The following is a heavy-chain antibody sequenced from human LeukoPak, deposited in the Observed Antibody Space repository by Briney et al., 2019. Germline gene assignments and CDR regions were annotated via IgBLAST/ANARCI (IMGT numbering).Heavy chain of an antibody. J-gene: IGHJ4*02. Sequence: PGGSLRLSCAASGFTFSSYAMYWVRQAPGKGLEWVSAISGSGGSTYYADSVKGRFAISRDNSKNTLYLQMNSLRAEDTAVYYCAKDQFQIAVAGYFDHWGQGTLVTVSS. CDR1: GFTFSSYA. V-gene: IGHV3-23*01. CDR3: AKDQFQIAVAGYFDH. CDR2: ISGSGGST. D-gene: IGHD6-19*01.